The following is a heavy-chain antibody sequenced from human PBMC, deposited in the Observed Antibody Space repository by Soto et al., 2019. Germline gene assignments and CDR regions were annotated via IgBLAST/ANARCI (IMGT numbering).Heavy chain of an antibody. CDR3: AREIPYRKGYYYYYYGMDV. Sequence: QVQLVESGGGVVQPGRSLRLSCAASGFTFSSYAMHWVRQAPGKGLEGVAVISYDGSNKYYADSVKGRFTISRDNSKNTLYLQMNSLRAEDTAVYYCAREIPYRKGYYYYYYGMDVWGQGTTVTVSS. V-gene: IGHV3-30-3*01. CDR1: GFTFSSYA. CDR2: ISYDGSNK. J-gene: IGHJ6*02.